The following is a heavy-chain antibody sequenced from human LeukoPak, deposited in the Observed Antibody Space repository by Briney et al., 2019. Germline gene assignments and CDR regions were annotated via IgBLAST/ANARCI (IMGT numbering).Heavy chain of an antibody. V-gene: IGHV1-2*06. J-gene: IGHJ4*02. Sequence: ASVKVSCKASGYTFTGYYMHWVRQAPGQGLEWVGLINPNSGGTNYAQKFQGRVTMTRDTSISTAYMELSRLRSDDTAVYYCARVKPGYDILTGYFDYWGQGTLVTVSS. CDR1: GYTFTGYY. CDR3: ARVKPGYDILTGYFDY. D-gene: IGHD3-9*01. CDR2: INPNSGGT.